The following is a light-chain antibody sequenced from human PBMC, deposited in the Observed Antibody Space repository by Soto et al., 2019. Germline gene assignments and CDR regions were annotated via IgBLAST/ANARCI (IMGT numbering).Light chain of an antibody. Sequence: DVVMTQSPLSLPVTLGQPASISCRSRQSLVYFDGNTFLSWFQQRPGQSPRRLIYQVSNRDSGVPDRFSGSESGTEFTLNISRVEAEDVGMYYCAPATHWPLTLGGGTKVEMK. CDR1: QSLVYFDGNTF. CDR3: APATHWPLT. V-gene: IGKV2-30*01. CDR2: QVS. J-gene: IGKJ4*01.